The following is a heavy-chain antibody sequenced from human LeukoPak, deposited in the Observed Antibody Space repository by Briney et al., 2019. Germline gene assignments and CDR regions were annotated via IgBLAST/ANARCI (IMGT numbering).Heavy chain of an antibody. CDR2: ISSNGGST. CDR1: GFTFRSYA. Sequence: PGGSLRLSCSASGFTFRSYAMQWVRQDPGKGLEYVSAISSNGGSTYYADSVKGRFTISRDNSKNTLYLQMSSLRGEDTAVYYCVKDQSYCSGGSCYYYFDHWGQGTLVTVSS. CDR3: VKDQSYCSGGSCYYYFDH. D-gene: IGHD2-15*01. V-gene: IGHV3-64D*09. J-gene: IGHJ4*02.